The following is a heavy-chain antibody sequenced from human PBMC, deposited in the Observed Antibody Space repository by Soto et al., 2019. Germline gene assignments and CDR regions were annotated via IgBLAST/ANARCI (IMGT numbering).Heavy chain of an antibody. CDR2: ISAYNGNT. J-gene: IGHJ6*03. D-gene: IGHD6-19*01. Sequence: GASVKVSCKASGYTFTSYGISWVRQAPGQGLEWMGWISAYNGNTNYAQKLQGRVTMTTDTSTSTAYMELRSLRSDDTAVYYCARGIAVADYYYYYYMDVWGKGTTVTVSS. V-gene: IGHV1-18*01. CDR3: ARGIAVADYYYYYYMDV. CDR1: GYTFTSYG.